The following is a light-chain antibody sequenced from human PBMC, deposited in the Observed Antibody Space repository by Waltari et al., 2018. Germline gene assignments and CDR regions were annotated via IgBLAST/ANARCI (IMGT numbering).Light chain of an antibody. CDR1: PGPVSTSHY. J-gene: IGLJ3*02. CDR3: VLYMGSGIS. Sequence: QTVVTQEPSFSVSPGGTVTLTCGLSPGPVSTSHYPSWYQQTPGQAPRTLIYSTKSRSSGVPDRFSGSILGNKAALSITGAQAEDESDYYCVLYMGSGISFGGGTKLTVL. V-gene: IGLV8-61*01. CDR2: STK.